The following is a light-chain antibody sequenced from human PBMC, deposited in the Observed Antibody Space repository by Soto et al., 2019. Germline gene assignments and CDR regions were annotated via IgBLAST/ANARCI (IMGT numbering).Light chain of an antibody. J-gene: IGKJ4*01. Sequence: EIVLTQSPATLSLSPGERATLSCRASQRIRSSHSAWHQQKSVQAPSLLIYGASTRTFDVPDRVSGSGSVTYFSLNIGRLPPEDFAVYYCQHYGTSLTFGGGTKVEIK. CDR3: QHYGTSLT. CDR2: GAS. V-gene: IGKV3-20*01. CDR1: QRIRSSH.